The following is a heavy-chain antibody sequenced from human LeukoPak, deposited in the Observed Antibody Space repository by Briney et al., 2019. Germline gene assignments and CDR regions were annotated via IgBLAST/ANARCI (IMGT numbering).Heavy chain of an antibody. J-gene: IGHJ5*02. CDR3: ATAGGDGSRMGFDP. CDR2: ISADGSVT. Sequence: PGGSLRLSCADSGFTFSRYWMHWVRQTPGKGLVWVSRISADGSVTRNADSVKGRFTISRDNTKSTLYLQMHSLRAEDTAVYYCATAGGDGSRMGFDPWGQGTLVTVSS. CDR1: GFTFSRYW. D-gene: IGHD2-15*01. V-gene: IGHV3-74*01.